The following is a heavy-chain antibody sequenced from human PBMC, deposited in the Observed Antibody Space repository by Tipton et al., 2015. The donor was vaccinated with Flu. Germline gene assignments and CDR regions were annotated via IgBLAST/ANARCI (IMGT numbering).Heavy chain of an antibody. V-gene: IGHV1-18*01. CDR3: ARDRGSYNIHLEYHYYYGMDV. D-gene: IGHD1-26*01. Sequence: QLVQSGVEVKKPGASVKVSCKASGYTFSNYGITWVRQAPGQGLEWMGWISGYDGDTNYAEKLQGRVTMTTDTSTNTAYMELRSLKSDDPAMYYCARDRGSYNIHLEYHYYYGMDVWGQGTTVTASS. J-gene: IGHJ6*02. CDR1: GYTFSNYG. CDR2: ISGYDGDT.